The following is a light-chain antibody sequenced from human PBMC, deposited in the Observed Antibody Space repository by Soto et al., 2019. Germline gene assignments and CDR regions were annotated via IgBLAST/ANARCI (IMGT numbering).Light chain of an antibody. J-gene: IGKJ5*01. CDR3: QQRQYWPPIT. CDR1: QSVNSY. Sequence: EIVLTQSPATLSLSPGERATLSCRASQSVNSYLAWYQQKPGQAPRLLIYDASNRAAGIPARFSGSGSGTDFTLTISSLEPEDFAIYYCQQRQYWPPITFGQGTRLE. V-gene: IGKV3-11*01. CDR2: DAS.